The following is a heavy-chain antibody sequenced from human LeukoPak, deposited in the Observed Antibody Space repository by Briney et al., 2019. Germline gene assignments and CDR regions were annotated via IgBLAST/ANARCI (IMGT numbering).Heavy chain of an antibody. V-gene: IGHV3-7*01. Sequence: GGSLRLSCAASGFTFSSYWMSWVRQAPGKGLEWVANIKQDGSEKYYVDSVKGRFTISRDNAKNSLYLQMNSLRAEDTAVCYCARGGRKQQLAQDRNDYWGQGTLVTVSS. D-gene: IGHD6-13*01. CDR1: GFTFSSYW. J-gene: IGHJ4*02. CDR3: ARGGRKQQLAQDRNDY. CDR2: IKQDGSEK.